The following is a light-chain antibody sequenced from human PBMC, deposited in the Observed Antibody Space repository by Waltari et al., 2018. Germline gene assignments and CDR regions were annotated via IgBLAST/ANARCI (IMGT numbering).Light chain of an antibody. CDR3: QQSHSSPQT. CDR2: AAS. V-gene: IGKV1-39*01. CDR1: QSIYNY. J-gene: IGKJ2*01. Sequence: DIQMTQSPLSLSASVGDRVTITCRASQSIYNYLNWYQQKPGKAPKALIYAASNLQIGVPSRFSGSGSGTDFTLTISSLQPEDFATYYCQQSHSSPQTFGQGTKL.